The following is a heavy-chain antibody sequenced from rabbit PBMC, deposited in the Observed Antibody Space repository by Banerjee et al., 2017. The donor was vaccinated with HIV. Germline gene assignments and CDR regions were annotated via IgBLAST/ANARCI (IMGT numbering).Heavy chain of an antibody. CDR1: GFSFSYKYV. V-gene: IGHV1S45*01. D-gene: IGHD4-2*01. J-gene: IGHJ4*01. Sequence: QEQLEESGGDLVKPEGSLTLTCTASGFSFSYKYVMCWVRQAPGKGLEWIGYIDPVFGSTSYASRVNVRITISSHNAQNTLYLQLNSLTAADTATYFCARDWAGSGGGRITFAWWGPGTLLTV. CDR3: ARDWAGSGGGRITFAW. CDR2: IDPVFGST.